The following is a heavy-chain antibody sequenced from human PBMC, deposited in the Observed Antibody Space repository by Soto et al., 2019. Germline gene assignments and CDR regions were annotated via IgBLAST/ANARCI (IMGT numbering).Heavy chain of an antibody. CDR1: GYTFTSYA. J-gene: IGHJ6*02. Sequence: ASVKVSCKASGYTFTSYAMHWVRQARGQRLEWMGWINAGNGNTKYSQKFQGRVTITRDTSASTAYMELSSLRSEDTAVYYCARCLAARPSNYYYGMDVWGQGTTVTVSS. CDR3: ARCLAARPSNYYYGMDV. CDR2: INAGNGNT. D-gene: IGHD6-6*01. V-gene: IGHV1-3*01.